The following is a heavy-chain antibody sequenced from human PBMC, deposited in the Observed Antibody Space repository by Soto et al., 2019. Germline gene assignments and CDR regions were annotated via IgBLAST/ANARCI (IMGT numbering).Heavy chain of an antibody. J-gene: IGHJ4*02. CDR2: IYYSGST. CDR3: ATGTTVTTKYYFDY. Sequence: SETLSLTCTVSGGSISSSSYYWGWIRQPPGKGLEWIGSIYYSGSTYYNPSLKSRVTISGDTSKNEFSLKLSSVTAADTAVYYCATGTTVTTKYYFDYWGRGTLVTVS. D-gene: IGHD4-17*01. V-gene: IGHV4-39*01. CDR1: GGSISSSSYY.